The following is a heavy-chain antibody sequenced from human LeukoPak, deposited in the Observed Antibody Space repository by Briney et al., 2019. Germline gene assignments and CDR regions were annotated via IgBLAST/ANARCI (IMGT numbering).Heavy chain of an antibody. CDR2: LNPSSGST. CDR1: GYTFTTYY. V-gene: IGHV1-46*01. J-gene: IGHJ4*02. CDR3: ARDESSGSYYPSDY. D-gene: IGHD1-26*01. Sequence: ASVKVSCKASGYTFTTYYMHWVRQAPGQGLEWMGILNPSSGSTSYAQRFQGRVTMTRDTSTSTFYMELRSLKSEDTAVYYCARDESSGSYYPSDYWGQGTLVTVSS.